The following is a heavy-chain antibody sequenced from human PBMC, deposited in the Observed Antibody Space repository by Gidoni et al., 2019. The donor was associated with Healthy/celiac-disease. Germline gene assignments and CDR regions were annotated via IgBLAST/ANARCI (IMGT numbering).Heavy chain of an antibody. D-gene: IGHD5-18*01. V-gene: IGHV1-46*01. CDR3: ARDKLGIQPNDY. J-gene: IGHJ4*02. Sequence: QVQLAQSGAAVTTPGASVQVSCQPSGYTFTSYYMHWVRQAPGQGLEWMGIINPRGGSTSYAQKFQGRVTMTRDTSTSTVYMELSSLRSEDTAVYYCARDKLGIQPNDYWGQGTLVTVSS. CDR1: GYTFTSYY. CDR2: INPRGGST.